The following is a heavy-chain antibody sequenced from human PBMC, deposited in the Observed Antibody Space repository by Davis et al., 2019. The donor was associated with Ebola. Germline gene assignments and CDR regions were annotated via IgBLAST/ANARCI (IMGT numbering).Heavy chain of an antibody. CDR1: GYSISSGYY. CDR2: IYHSGST. V-gene: IGHV4-38-2*02. J-gene: IGHJ5*02. D-gene: IGHD3-3*01. CDR3: ARDKYYDFWSGYRMYNWFDP. Sequence: SQTLSLTCAVSGYSISSGYYWGWIRQPPGKGLEWIGSIYHSGSTYYNPSLKSRVTISVDTSKNQFSLKLSSVTAADTAVYYCARDKYYDFWSGYRMYNWFDPWGQGTLVTVSS.